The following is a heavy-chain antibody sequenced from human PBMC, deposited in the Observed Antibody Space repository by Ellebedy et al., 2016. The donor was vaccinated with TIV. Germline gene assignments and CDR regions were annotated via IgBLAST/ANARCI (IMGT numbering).Heavy chain of an antibody. Sequence: ASVKVSCKASGYTFTGYYMHWVRQAPGQGLEWMGWINPNSGGTNYAQIFQGWVTMTRDTSISTAYMELRRLRSDGTAVYYCARGMRQGLWWPYFDYWGQGTLVTVFS. CDR2: INPNSGGT. CDR3: ARGMRQGLWWPYFDY. CDR1: GYTFTGYY. J-gene: IGHJ4*02. V-gene: IGHV1-2*04. D-gene: IGHD2-21*01.